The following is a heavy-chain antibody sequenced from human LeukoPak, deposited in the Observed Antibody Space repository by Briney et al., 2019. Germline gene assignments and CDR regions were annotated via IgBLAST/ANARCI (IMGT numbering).Heavy chain of an antibody. CDR1: GFTFSSYA. CDR3: VRYDYSGSYGLDY. V-gene: IGHV3-64D*09. Sequence: GGSLRLSCSASGFTFSSYAMHWVRQAPGKGLEYVSAISSNGGSTYYADSVKGRFTISRDNSKNTLYLQMSSLRAEDTAVYYCVRYDYSGSYGLDYWGQGTLVTVSS. J-gene: IGHJ4*02. CDR2: ISSNGGST. D-gene: IGHD1-26*01.